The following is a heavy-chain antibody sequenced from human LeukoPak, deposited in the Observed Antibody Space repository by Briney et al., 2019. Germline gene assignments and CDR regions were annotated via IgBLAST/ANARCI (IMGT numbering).Heavy chain of an antibody. CDR3: ARAKKTYYYDSSGYYFAY. J-gene: IGHJ4*02. CDR2: ISAYNGNT. D-gene: IGHD3-22*01. Sequence: ASVKVSCKASGYTFTSYGISWVRQAPGQGLEWVGWISAYNGNTNYAQKLQGRVTMTTDTSTSTAYMELRSLRSDDTAVYYCARAKKTYYYDSSGYYFAYWGQGTLVTVSS. CDR1: GYTFTSYG. V-gene: IGHV1-18*01.